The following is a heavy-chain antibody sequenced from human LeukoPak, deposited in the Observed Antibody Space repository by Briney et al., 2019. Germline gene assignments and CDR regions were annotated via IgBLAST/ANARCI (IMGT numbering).Heavy chain of an antibody. CDR1: GFTFIRYG. CDR2: ISYDGSNK. J-gene: IGHJ4*02. CDR3: AKGRDGSD. Sequence: GGSVRLSCAASGFTFIRYGMHWVRPAPGKGLEWVAVISYDGSNKYYARSVKGRFTISRDNSKNTLYLQMNSLRAEDTAVYYCAKGRDGSDWGEGTLVTVSS. V-gene: IGHV3-30*18. D-gene: IGHD5-24*01.